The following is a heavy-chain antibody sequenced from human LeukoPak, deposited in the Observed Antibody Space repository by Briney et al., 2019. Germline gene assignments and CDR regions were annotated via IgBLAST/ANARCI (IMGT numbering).Heavy chain of an antibody. V-gene: IGHV1-8*01. D-gene: IGHD6-13*01. J-gene: IGHJ6*02. CDR2: MNPNSGNT. CDR1: GYTFTSYD. CDR3: ARYSSSWLYYYYYGMDV. Sequence: GASVKVSCKASGYTFTSYDINWVRQATGQGLEWMVWMNPNSGNTGYAQKFQGRVTMTRNPSISTAYMELSSLRSEDTAVYYCARYSSSWLYYYYYGMDVWGQGTTVTVSS.